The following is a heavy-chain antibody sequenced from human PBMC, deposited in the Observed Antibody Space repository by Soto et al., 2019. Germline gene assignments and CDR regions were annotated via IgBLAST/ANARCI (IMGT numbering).Heavy chain of an antibody. CDR3: VRDAGSLGY. CDR1: GFTFSSYS. V-gene: IGHV3-48*01. D-gene: IGHD3-10*01. Sequence: PGGSLRLSCVVSGFTFSSYSMDWVRQAPGKGLEWVSYITCGSSTIHYADSVKGRFTISRDNAKNSVFLQMNSLRVEDTAVYYCVRDAGSLGYWGQGTLVTVSS. J-gene: IGHJ4*02. CDR2: ITCGSSTI.